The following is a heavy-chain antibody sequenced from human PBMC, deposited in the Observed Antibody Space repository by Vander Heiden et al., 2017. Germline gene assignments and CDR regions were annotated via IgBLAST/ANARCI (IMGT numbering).Heavy chain of an antibody. CDR2: INHSGST. J-gene: IGHJ4*02. V-gene: IGHV4-34*01. D-gene: IGHD2-21*02. Sequence: QVQLQQWGAGLLKPSETLSLTCGVYGGSFSGYYWSWIRQSPGKGLEWIGEINHSGSTNYNPSLKSRVTISVDTSKNQFSLKLRSVTAADTAVYYCERATVTALPDYWGQGTLVTVSS. CDR1: GGSFSGYY. CDR3: ERATVTALPDY.